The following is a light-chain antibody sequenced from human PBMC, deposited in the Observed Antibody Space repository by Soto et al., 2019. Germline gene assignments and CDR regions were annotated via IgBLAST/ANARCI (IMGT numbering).Light chain of an antibody. CDR1: QSVLYSSKNKNY. V-gene: IGKV4-1*01. CDR3: QQYYITPYT. J-gene: IGKJ2*01. Sequence: DIVMTQSPDSLAVSLGERATINCKSSQSVLYSSKNKNYLAWYQQKPGQPPKLLIYWASTRESGVPDRFSGGGSGTDFTLTISSLQAEDVAVYYCQQYYITPYTFGQGTKLEIK. CDR2: WAS.